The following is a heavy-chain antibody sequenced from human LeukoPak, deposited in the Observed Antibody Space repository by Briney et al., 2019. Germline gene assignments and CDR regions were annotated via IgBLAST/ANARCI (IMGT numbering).Heavy chain of an antibody. CDR2: ISSSSSYI. Sequence: PGGSLRLSCAASGFTFSSYSMNWVRQAPGKGLEWVSSISSSSSYIYYADSVKGRFTISRDNAKNSLYLQMNSLRAEDTAVYYCARDVEPLHRAHLFDYWGQGTLVTVSS. D-gene: IGHD1-14*01. J-gene: IGHJ4*02. CDR1: GFTFSSYS. V-gene: IGHV3-21*01. CDR3: ARDVEPLHRAHLFDY.